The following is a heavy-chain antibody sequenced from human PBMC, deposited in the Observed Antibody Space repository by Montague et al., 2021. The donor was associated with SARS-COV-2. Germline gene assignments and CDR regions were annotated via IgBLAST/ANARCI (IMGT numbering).Heavy chain of an antibody. CDR2: IYYSGST. Sequence: SETLSLTCTVSCGSVSSYYWSWIRQSPVKGLQWLGYIYYSGSTDYNPSLKSRVTMSVDTSKNQLSLRLNSVTTADTAVYFCARAGGFYDYWSGYSSSAGFFDPWGQGILVTVSS. V-gene: IGHV4-59*02. CDR3: ARAGGFYDYWSGYSSSAGFFDP. CDR1: CGSVSSYY. J-gene: IGHJ5*02. D-gene: IGHD3-3*01.